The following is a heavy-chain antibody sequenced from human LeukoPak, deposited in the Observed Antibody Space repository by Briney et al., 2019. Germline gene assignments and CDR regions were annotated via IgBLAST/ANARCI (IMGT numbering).Heavy chain of an antibody. D-gene: IGHD3-16*02. CDR3: ARDRNYDYIWGSYRPDYFDY. Sequence: SGGSLRLSCAASGFTFSSYGMHWVRQAPGKGLEWVAFIRYDGSNKYYADSVKGRFTISRDNAKNSLFLQMNSLRAGDTAVYYCARDRNYDYIWGSYRPDYFDYWGQGTLVTVSS. CDR2: IRYDGSNK. J-gene: IGHJ4*02. V-gene: IGHV3-30*02. CDR1: GFTFSSYG.